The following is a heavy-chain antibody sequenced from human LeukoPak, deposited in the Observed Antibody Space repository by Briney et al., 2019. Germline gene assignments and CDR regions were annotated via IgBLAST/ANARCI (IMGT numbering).Heavy chain of an antibody. V-gene: IGHV1-3*01. CDR2: INAGNGNT. J-gene: IGHJ4*02. CDR3: ARDLIEDIVVVTALDY. Sequence: GASVKVSCKASGYTFTSYAMHWVRQAPGQRLEWMGWINAGNGNTKYSQKFQGRVTITRDTSASTAYMELSSLRSEDTAVYYCARDLIEDIVVVTALDYWGQGTLVTVSS. CDR1: GYTFTSYA. D-gene: IGHD2-21*02.